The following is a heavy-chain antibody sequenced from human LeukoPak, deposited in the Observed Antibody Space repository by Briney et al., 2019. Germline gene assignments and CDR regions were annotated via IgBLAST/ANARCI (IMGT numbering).Heavy chain of an antibody. V-gene: IGHV1-2*02. CDR3: ARDRGIVATIEDRWFDP. D-gene: IGHD5-12*01. Sequence: ASVKVSCKASGYTFTGYYMHWVRQAPGQWLEWMGWINPNSGGTNYAQKFQGRVTMTRDTSISTAYMELSRLRSDDTAVYYCARDRGIVATIEDRWFDPWGQGTLVTVSS. CDR1: GYTFTGYY. CDR2: INPNSGGT. J-gene: IGHJ5*02.